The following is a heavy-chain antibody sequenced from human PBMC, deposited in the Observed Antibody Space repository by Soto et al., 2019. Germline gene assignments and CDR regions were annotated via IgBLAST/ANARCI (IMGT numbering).Heavy chain of an antibody. J-gene: IGHJ4*02. V-gene: IGHV4-39*01. CDR1: GGSISSSSYY. CDR2: IYYSGST. D-gene: IGHD3-9*01. Sequence: PSETLSLTCTVSGGSISSSSYYWGWIRQPPGKGLEWIGSIYYSGSTYYNPSLKSRVTISVDTSKNQFSLKLSSVTAADTAVYYCARHQRNYDILTGPLFDYWGQGTLVTVSS. CDR3: ARHQRNYDILTGPLFDY.